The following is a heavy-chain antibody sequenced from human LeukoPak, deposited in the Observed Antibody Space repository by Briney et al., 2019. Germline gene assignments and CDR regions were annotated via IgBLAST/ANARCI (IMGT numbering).Heavy chain of an antibody. D-gene: IGHD3-10*02. CDR3: ARAIYYDARGGMDV. V-gene: IGHV1-2*02. Sequence: ASVKVSCKASGYTFTGYFIHWVRQAPGQGLEWIGWINPSSGATNYAENFQGRVTMTRDTSIGTAYMDLSRLRSDDTAVYYCARAIYYDARGGMDVWGKGTTVTVSS. CDR2: INPSSGAT. CDR1: GYTFTGYF. J-gene: IGHJ6*03.